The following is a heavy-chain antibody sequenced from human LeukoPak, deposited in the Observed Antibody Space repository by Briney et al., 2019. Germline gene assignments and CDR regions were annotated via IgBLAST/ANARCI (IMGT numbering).Heavy chain of an antibody. Sequence: PGGSLRLSCVVSGFTLSSYAMSWVRQAPGKGLEWVAATSSSDSGKYHADSVKGRFTISRDNAKNSLYLQMNSLRAKDTAVYYCARDRLYDAFDIWGQGTMVTVSS. CDR1: GFTLSSYA. CDR2: TSSSDSGK. V-gene: IGHV3-21*01. CDR3: ARDRLYDAFDI. J-gene: IGHJ3*02.